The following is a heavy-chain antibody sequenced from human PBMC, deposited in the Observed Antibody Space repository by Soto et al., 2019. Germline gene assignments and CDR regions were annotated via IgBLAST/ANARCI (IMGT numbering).Heavy chain of an antibody. CDR1: GYTFINNA. J-gene: IGHJ4*02. D-gene: IGHD3-22*01. CDR2: ISTENGNT. V-gene: IGHV1-18*04. CDR3: ARDSSSGTFDN. Sequence: ASVKVSCKASGYTFINNAITWVRQAPGQGLEWMGWISTENGNTNFAQNLQGRVILTRDRSTNTAYMELRSLRPEDTATYYCARDSSSGTFDNWGQGALVTVSS.